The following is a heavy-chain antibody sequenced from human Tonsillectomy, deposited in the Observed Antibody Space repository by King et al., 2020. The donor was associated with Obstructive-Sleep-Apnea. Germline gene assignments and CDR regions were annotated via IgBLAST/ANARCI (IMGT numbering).Heavy chain of an antibody. CDR3: AKEMIAAAATGGMDV. Sequence: QVQLVESGGGVVQPGRSLRLSCAASGFTFSSYGMHWVRQAPGKGLEWVAVISYDGSRKYYADSVKGRFTISRDNSKNTLYLQMNSLRPEDTAVFYWAKEMIAAAATGGMDVWGQGTTVTVSS. J-gene: IGHJ6*02. CDR2: ISYDGSRK. V-gene: IGHV3-30*18. D-gene: IGHD6-13*01. CDR1: GFTFSSYG.